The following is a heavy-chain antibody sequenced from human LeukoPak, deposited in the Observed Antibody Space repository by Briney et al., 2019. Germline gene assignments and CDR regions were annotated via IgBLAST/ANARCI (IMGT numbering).Heavy chain of an antibody. V-gene: IGHV1-69*01. J-gene: IGHJ3*02. CDR2: IIPIFSTA. D-gene: IGHD2-2*02. CDR1: GGTFSSYA. Sequence: ASVKVSCKASGGTFSSYAISWVRQAPGQGLEWMGGIIPIFSTANYAQKFQGRVTITADESTSTAYMELSSLRSEDTAVYYCARREDIVVVPAAIPRGGYFDWLGAFDIWGQGTMVTVSS. CDR3: ARREDIVVVPAAIPRGGYFDWLGAFDI.